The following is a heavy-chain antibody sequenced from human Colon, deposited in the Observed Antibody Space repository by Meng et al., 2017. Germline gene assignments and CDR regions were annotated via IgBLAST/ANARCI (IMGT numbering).Heavy chain of an antibody. CDR3: ARSPRGMD. D-gene: IGHD2-8*01. CDR2: IYSGGST. CDR1: GFTVGRNH. J-gene: IGHJ4*02. V-gene: IGHV3-66*02. Sequence: GESLKISCAASGFTVGRNHMSWVRQAPGKGLEWVSVIYSGGSTSYPESVKGRFTISRDNSKNTLYLQMNSLRTEDTAVYYCARSPRGMDWGRGTLVTVSS.